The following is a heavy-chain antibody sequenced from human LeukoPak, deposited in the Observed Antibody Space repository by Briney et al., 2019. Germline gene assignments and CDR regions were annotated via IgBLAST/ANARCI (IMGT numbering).Heavy chain of an antibody. CDR1: GFTFSSYG. V-gene: IGHV3-30*18. J-gene: IGHJ4*02. Sequence: QPGRSLRLSCAASGFTFSSYGMHWVRQAPGKGLEWVAVISYDGNDKYYADSVKGRFTISRDNSKNTLYLQMNSLRAEDTAVYYCAKEVDGDHGGFDYRGQGTLVTVYS. D-gene: IGHD4-17*01. CDR3: AKEVDGDHGGFDY. CDR2: ISYDGNDK.